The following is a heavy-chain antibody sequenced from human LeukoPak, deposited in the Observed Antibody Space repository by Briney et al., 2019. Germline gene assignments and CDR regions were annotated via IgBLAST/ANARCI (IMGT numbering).Heavy chain of an antibody. J-gene: IGHJ6*03. V-gene: IGHV3-15*01. Sequence: GGSLRLSCAASGFTFSNAWMSWVRQAPGKGLEWVGRIKSKTDGGTTDYAAPVKGRFTISRDDSKNTLYLQMNSLKTEDTAVYYCTTDGHGDYADYYYYMDVWGKGTTVTVSS. CDR2: IKSKTDGGTT. CDR1: GFTFSNAW. CDR3: TTDGHGDYADYYYYMDV. D-gene: IGHD4-17*01.